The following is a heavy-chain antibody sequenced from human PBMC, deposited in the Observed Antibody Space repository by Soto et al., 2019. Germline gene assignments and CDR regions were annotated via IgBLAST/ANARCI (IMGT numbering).Heavy chain of an antibody. CDR2: IIPFFGTS. D-gene: IGHD1-26*01. J-gene: IGHJ6*02. CDR1: GGTFSSYP. CDR3: ARVGHITNYGMAV. V-gene: IGHV1-69*01. Sequence: VQSGAEVKKPGSSVKVSCEASGGTFSSYPINWVRQAPGQGLEWMGGIIPFFGTSNYAQKFQGRVTITADESTSTAYMELRSLRSEDTAVYYCARVGHITNYGMAVWGQGTTVTVSS.